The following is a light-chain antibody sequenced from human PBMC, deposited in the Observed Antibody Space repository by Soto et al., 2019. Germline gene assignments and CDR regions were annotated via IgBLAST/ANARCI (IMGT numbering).Light chain of an antibody. J-gene: IGKJ4*01. V-gene: IGKV3-11*01. Sequence: EIVLTQSPATLSLSPGERATLSCRASQSVSNYLAWYQQKPGQAPRLLIYDASNRATGIPARFSGSGSGTDFTLPISSLEPEDFAVYYCQQRSNWPLLTFGGGTKVEIK. CDR2: DAS. CDR3: QQRSNWPLLT. CDR1: QSVSNY.